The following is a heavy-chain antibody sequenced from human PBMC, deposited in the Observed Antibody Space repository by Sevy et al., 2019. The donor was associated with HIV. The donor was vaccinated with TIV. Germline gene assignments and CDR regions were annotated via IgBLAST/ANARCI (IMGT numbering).Heavy chain of an antibody. J-gene: IGHJ4*03. V-gene: IGHV3-48*03. Sequence: GGSLRLSCVASGFTFSSYEMNWVRQAPGKGLEWVSYISNSGTSIYYSDSVKGRFTISRDNAKNSLYLQMNSLRAEDTAVYYCARDIAPSVYYLDHIDVWGQGTLVTVSS. CDR2: ISNSGTSI. CDR1: GFTFSSYE. D-gene: IGHD1-26*01. CDR3: ARDIAPSVYYLDHIDV.